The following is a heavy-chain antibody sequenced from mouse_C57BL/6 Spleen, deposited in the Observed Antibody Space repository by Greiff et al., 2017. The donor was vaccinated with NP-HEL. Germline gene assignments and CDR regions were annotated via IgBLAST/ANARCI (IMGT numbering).Heavy chain of an antibody. CDR3: ARHSNYGDYFDY. CDR1: GYTFTSYT. CDR2: INPSSGYT. Sequence: QVQLQQSGAELARPGASVKMSCKASGYTFTSYTMHWVKQRPGQGLEWIGYINPSSGYTKYNQKFKDKATLTADKSSSTAYMQLSSLTSEDSAVYYCARHSNYGDYFDYWGQGTTLTVSS. V-gene: IGHV1-4*01. J-gene: IGHJ2*01. D-gene: IGHD2-5*01.